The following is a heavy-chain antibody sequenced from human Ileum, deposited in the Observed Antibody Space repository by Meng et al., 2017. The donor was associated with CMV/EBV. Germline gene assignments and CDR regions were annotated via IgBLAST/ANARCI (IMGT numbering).Heavy chain of an antibody. CDR2: IKQDGSEK. V-gene: IGHV3-7*01. CDR1: GFTFSSYW. Sequence: GESLKISCAASGFTFSSYWMTWVRQAPGKGLEWVANIKQDGSEKYYVDSVKGRFTISRDNAKNSLYLQMNSLRVEDTAVYYCTRDNRFLELLVGRCRGSRPCNYIDHWGPGTLVTVSS. J-gene: IGHJ4*01. D-gene: IGHD3-3*01. CDR3: TRDNRFLELLVGRCRGSRPCNYIDH.